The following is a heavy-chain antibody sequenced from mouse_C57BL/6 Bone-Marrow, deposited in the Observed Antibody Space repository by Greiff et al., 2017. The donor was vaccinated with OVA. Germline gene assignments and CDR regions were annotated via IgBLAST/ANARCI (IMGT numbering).Heavy chain of an antibody. J-gene: IGHJ2*01. CDR2: IDPSDSYT. Sequence: VQLQQPGAELVKPGASVKLSCKASGYTFTSYWMQWVKQRPGQGLEWIGEIDPSDSYTNYNQKFKGKATLTVDTSSSTAYMQLSSLTSEDSAVYYCARRSNWEYFDYWGQGTTLTVSS. D-gene: IGHD4-1*01. CDR3: ARRSNWEYFDY. CDR1: GYTFTSYW. V-gene: IGHV1-50*01.